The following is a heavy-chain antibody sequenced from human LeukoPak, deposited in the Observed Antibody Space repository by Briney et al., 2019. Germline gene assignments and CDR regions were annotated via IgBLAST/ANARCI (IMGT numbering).Heavy chain of an antibody. V-gene: IGHV1-8*03. J-gene: IGHJ5*02. Sequence: GASVKVSCKASGYTFTSYDINWVRQATGQGLEWMGWMNPNSGNTGYAQKFQGRVTITRNTSISTAYMELSSLRSEDTAVYYCARGPGVGIAVAGTDWFDPWGQGTLVTVSS. CDR3: ARGPGVGIAVAGTDWFDP. D-gene: IGHD6-19*01. CDR2: MNPNSGNT. CDR1: GYTFTSYD.